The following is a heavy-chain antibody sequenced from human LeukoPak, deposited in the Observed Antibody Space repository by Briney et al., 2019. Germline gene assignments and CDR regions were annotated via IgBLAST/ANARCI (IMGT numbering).Heavy chain of an antibody. Sequence: GRSLRLSCAASGFTFSSYAMHWVRQAPGKGLEWVAVISYDGSNKYYADSVKGRFTISRDNARNSLYLQMNSLRAEDTAVYYCARAGVAAAVWFDPWGQGTLVTVSS. D-gene: IGHD6-13*01. V-gene: IGHV3-30*04. CDR2: ISYDGSNK. CDR3: ARAGVAAAVWFDP. J-gene: IGHJ5*02. CDR1: GFTFSSYA.